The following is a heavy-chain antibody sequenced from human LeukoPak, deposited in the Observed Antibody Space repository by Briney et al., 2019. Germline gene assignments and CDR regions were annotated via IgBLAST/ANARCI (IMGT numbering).Heavy chain of an antibody. V-gene: IGHV3-49*04. D-gene: IGHD3-10*01. CDR2: IRKTSYGGTA. Sequence: GGSLTLSCTGSGFTFGDYAMNWVRQAPGKGLDWVGLIRKTSYGGTAVYAASVKGRFIISKDDSKSMAYLKMNSLKTDDTALYYCVRDTGSYYPNWFDPWGQGTLVTVSS. CDR3: VRDTGSYYPNWFDP. CDR1: GFTFGDYA. J-gene: IGHJ5*02.